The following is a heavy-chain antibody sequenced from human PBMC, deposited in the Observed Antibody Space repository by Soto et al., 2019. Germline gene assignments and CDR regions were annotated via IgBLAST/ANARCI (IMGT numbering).Heavy chain of an antibody. V-gene: IGHV4-59*11. CDR1: GGSISSHY. J-gene: IGHJ6*02. D-gene: IGHD1-26*01. CDR2: IYYRGST. Sequence: SETLSLTCTVSGGSISSHYWSWVRQTPGKGLEWIGHIYYRGSTTYNPSLRSRSTISVDTSNNQFSLKLNSVTTADTAVYYCARDGREASGMDVWGQGTKVTVSS. CDR3: ARDGREASGMDV.